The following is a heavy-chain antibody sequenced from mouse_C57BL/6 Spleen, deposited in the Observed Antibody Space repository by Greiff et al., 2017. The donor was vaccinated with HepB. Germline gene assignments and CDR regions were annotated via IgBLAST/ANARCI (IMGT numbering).Heavy chain of an antibody. J-gene: IGHJ1*03. D-gene: IGHD4-1*01. CDR2: INYDGSST. CDR3: ARSGGHWYFDV. Sequence: EVNVVESEGGLVQPGSSMKLSCTASGFTFSDYYMAWVRQVPEKGLEWVANINYDGSSTYYLDSLKSRFIISRDNAKNILYLQMSSLKSEDTATYYCARSGGHWYFDVWGTGTTVTVSS. V-gene: IGHV5-16*01. CDR1: GFTFSDYY.